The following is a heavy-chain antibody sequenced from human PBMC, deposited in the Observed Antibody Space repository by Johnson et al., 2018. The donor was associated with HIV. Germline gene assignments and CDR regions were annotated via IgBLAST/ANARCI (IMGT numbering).Heavy chain of an antibody. Sequence: VQLVESGGGLVQPGRSLRLSCAASGFTFSNYDMHWVRQATGKGLEWVSAIGTAGDTFYADSVKGRFTISRDNAKKSLYLQMSSLKAEDTAVYYCARAPYNWNAGLFGAFDMWGRGTKVTVSS. V-gene: IGHV3-13*01. CDR2: IGTAGDT. CDR3: ARAPYNWNAGLFGAFDM. J-gene: IGHJ3*02. CDR1: GFTFSNYD. D-gene: IGHD1-20*01.